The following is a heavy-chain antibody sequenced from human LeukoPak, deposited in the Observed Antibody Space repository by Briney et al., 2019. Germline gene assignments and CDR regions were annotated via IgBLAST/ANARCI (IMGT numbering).Heavy chain of an antibody. CDR1: GYTFSNYG. CDR2: ISASDSKT. D-gene: IGHD2-15*01. J-gene: IGHJ4*02. V-gene: IGHV1-18*01. CDR3: ARDPPCWGGSCRFTDTTLDY. Sequence: ASVKVSCKASGYTFSNYGITWVRQAPGQGLEWMGWISASDSKTEYSQKLQGRVTMSTDTFTNTGYMELRSLRADDTAVYYCARDPPCWGGSCRFTDTTLDYWGQGALVTVSS.